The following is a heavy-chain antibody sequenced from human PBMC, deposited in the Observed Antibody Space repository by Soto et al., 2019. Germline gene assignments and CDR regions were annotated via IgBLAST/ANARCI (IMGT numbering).Heavy chain of an antibody. CDR1: GGSISSGDYY. J-gene: IGHJ4*02. Sequence: SETLSLTCTVSGGSISSGDYYWSWIRQPPGKGLEWIGYIYYSGSTYYNPSLKSRVTISVDTSKNQFSLKLRSLRSDDTAIYYCARGGTPIDYWGQGTLVTVSS. CDR3: ARGGTPIDY. CDR2: IYYSGST. V-gene: IGHV4-30-4*02. D-gene: IGHD3-16*01.